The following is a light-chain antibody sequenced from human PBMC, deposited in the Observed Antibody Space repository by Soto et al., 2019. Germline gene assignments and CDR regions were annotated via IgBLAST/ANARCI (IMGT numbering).Light chain of an antibody. V-gene: IGLV2-14*01. CDR3: SSYTGGNPSYV. CDR2: GVT. J-gene: IGLJ1*01. Sequence: QSVLTQPASVSGSPGQSVTISCTGTSSDVGGYNYVSWYQQLPGEAPKLIIYGVTDRPSGVSNRFSGSKSGNTASLTVSGLQAEDEADYYCSSYTGGNPSYVFGTGTKVTVL. CDR1: SSDVGGYNY.